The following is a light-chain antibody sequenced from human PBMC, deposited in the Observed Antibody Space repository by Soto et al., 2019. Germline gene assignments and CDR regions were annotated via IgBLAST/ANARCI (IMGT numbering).Light chain of an antibody. CDR1: QSISSH. Sequence: DIQMTQSPSSLSASIGDRVTITCRASQSISSHLYWFQQKPGQAPKLLIYAASSLQSGVPSRFSGSGSGTDFTLTISSLQPEYFATYYCQQSYSNSITFGQGTRLEIK. CDR2: AAS. V-gene: IGKV1-39*01. CDR3: QQSYSNSIT. J-gene: IGKJ5*01.